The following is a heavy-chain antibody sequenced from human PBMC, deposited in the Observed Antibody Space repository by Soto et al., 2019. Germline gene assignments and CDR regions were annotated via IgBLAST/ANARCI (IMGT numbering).Heavy chain of an antibody. CDR1: GDSVSSNSAA. CDR3: ARGGVRKLELRGNWFDP. D-gene: IGHD1-7*01. Sequence: PSQTLSLTCAISGDSVSSNSAAWNWIRQSPSRGLEWLGRTSYRSKWYNDYAVSVKSRITINPDTSKNQFSLQLNSVTPEDTAVYYCARGGVRKLELRGNWFDPWGQGTLVTVSS. V-gene: IGHV6-1*01. J-gene: IGHJ5*02. CDR2: TSYRSKWYN.